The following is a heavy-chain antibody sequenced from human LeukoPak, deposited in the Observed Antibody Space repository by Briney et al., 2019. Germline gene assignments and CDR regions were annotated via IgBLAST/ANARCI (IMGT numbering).Heavy chain of an antibody. CDR3: ARVASVHYYDSSGFGYYYYYMDV. CDR1: GFTFSNYW. Sequence: GGSLRLSCAASGFTFSNYWMTWVRQAPGKGLVWVANIEQDGSEKYYVDSVKGRFTISRDNAKNSLNLQMNSLRAEDTAVYYCARVASVHYYDSSGFGYYYYYMDVWGKGTTVTVSS. J-gene: IGHJ6*03. V-gene: IGHV3-7*01. D-gene: IGHD3-22*01. CDR2: IEQDGSEK.